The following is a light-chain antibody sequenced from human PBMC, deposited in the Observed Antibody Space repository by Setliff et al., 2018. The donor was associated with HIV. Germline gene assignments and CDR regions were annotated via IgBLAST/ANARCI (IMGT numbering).Light chain of an antibody. J-gene: IGLJ2*01. CDR2: EDS. CDR3: QSYHPGNRLVI. V-gene: IGLV6-57*03. Sequence: NFMLTQPQSVSESPGKTVTISCTRSTGGIDSNYVQWYQQRPGSAPTTVIYEDSHRPSGVPDRFSGSIDSSSNSASLTISGLQPEDEADYSCQSYHPGNRLVIFGGGTKVTVL. CDR1: TGGIDSNY.